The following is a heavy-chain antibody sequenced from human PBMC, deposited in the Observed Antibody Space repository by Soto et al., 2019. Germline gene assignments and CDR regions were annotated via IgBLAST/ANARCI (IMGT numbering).Heavy chain of an antibody. Sequence: QVQLQESGPGLVKPSETLSLTCTVSGGSISSYYWRWIRQPPGKGLEWIGYIYYSGSTNYNPSLKSRVTISVDTSKNQFSLKLRSVTAAYTDVYYCARRYGYSFDYWGQGTLVTVSS. CDR2: IYYSGST. J-gene: IGHJ4*02. V-gene: IGHV4-59*08. CDR1: GGSISSYY. D-gene: IGHD1-1*01. CDR3: ARRYGYSFDY.